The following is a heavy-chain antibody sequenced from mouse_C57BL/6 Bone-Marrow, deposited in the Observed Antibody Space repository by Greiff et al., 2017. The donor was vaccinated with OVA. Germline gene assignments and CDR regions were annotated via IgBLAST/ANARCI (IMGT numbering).Heavy chain of an antibody. D-gene: IGHD2-2*01. CDR2: IWGDGST. Sequence: VKLQESGPGLVAPSQSLSITCTVSGFSLTSYGVSWVRQPPGKGLEWLGVIWGDGSTHYHSALISRLSISKDNSKSQVFLKLNSLQTDDTATYYCATGKIYYGYERGAWFAYWGQGTLVTVSA. CDR1: GFSLTSYG. CDR3: ATGKIYYGYERGAWFAY. J-gene: IGHJ3*01. V-gene: IGHV2-3*01.